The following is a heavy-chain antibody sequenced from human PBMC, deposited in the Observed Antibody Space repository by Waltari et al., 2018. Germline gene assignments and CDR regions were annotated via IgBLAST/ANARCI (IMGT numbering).Heavy chain of an antibody. CDR3: ASRAIQDIVVVVASHWYFDL. J-gene: IGHJ2*01. D-gene: IGHD2-15*01. V-gene: IGHV4-39*07. Sequence: QLQLQESGPGLVKPSETLSLTCTVSGGSISSSSYYWGWIRQPPGKGLEWIGSIYYSGSTDYNPSLKSRVTISVDTSKNQFSLKLSSVTAADTAVYYCASRAIQDIVVVVASHWYFDLWGRGTLVIVSS. CDR2: IYYSGST. CDR1: GGSISSSSYY.